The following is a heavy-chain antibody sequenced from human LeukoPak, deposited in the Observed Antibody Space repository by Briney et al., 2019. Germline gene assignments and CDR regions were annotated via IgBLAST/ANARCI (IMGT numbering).Heavy chain of an antibody. J-gene: IGHJ4*02. CDR1: GGSFSGYY. Sequence: SETLSLTCAVYGGSFSGYYWSWIRQPPGKGLEWIGEINHSGSTNYNPSLKSRVTISVDTSKNQFSLKLSSVTAADTAVYYCARMGSGWYPQWYYFDYWGQGTLVTVSS. CDR3: ARMGSGWYPQWYYFDY. CDR2: INHSGST. V-gene: IGHV4-34*01. D-gene: IGHD6-19*01.